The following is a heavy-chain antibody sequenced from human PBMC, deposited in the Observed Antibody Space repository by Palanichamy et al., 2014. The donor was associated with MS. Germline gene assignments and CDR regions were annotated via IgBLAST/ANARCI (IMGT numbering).Heavy chain of an antibody. CDR2: ISHSGSTT. Sequence: EVQLLESGGGLVQPGGSLRLSCAASGFTFSSYAMGWVRQAPGKGLEWVSHISHSGSTTYYADSVKGRFTISRDNSKNTLSLQMNSLRAEDTAVYYCAKVPRARIGTAGVSHFEYWGQGTLVTVSS. CDR3: AKVPRARIGTAGVSHFEY. V-gene: IGHV3-23*01. D-gene: IGHD6-13*01. CDR1: GFTFSSYA. J-gene: IGHJ4*02.